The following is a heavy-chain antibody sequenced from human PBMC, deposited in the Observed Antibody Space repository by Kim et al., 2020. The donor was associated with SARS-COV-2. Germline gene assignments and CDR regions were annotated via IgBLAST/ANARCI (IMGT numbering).Heavy chain of an antibody. CDR1: GYTFTSYG. V-gene: IGHV1-18*04. D-gene: IGHD6-13*01. J-gene: IGHJ5*02. Sequence: ASVKVSCKASGYTFTSYGISWVRQAPGQGLEWMGWISAYNGNTNYAQKLQGRVTMTTDTSTSTAYMELRSLRSDDTAVYYCARDSIAAAGTGWFDPWGQGTLVTVSS. CDR2: ISAYNGNT. CDR3: ARDSIAAAGTGWFDP.